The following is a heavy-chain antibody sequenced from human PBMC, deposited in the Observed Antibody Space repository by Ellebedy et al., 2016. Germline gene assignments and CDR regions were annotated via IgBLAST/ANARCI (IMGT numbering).Heavy chain of an antibody. V-gene: IGHV3-49*03. J-gene: IGHJ5*02. D-gene: IGHD3-9*01. CDR2: IRTKPYGGTT. Sequence: GGSLRLXXTASGLTFGDFAMSWFRQAPGKGLEWVGFIRTKPYGGTTESAASVKGRFTISRDDSKSIAYLQMTSLKTDDTAVYYCARLTPTNWFDPWGQGTLVTVSS. CDR3: ARLTPTNWFDP. CDR1: GLTFGDFA.